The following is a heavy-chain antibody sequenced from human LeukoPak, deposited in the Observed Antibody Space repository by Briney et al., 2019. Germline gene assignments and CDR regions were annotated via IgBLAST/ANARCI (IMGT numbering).Heavy chain of an antibody. D-gene: IGHD3-10*01. Sequence: GGSLRLSCAASGFTFSSYWMSWVRQASGEGLEWVANIKQDGSEKYYVDSVKGRFTISRDNSKNTLYLQMNSLRAEDTAVYYCAKAVRSMVTGGGYFDSWGQGTLVTVSS. V-gene: IGHV3-7*03. CDR3: AKAVRSMVTGGGYFDS. J-gene: IGHJ4*02. CDR2: IKQDGSEK. CDR1: GFTFSSYW.